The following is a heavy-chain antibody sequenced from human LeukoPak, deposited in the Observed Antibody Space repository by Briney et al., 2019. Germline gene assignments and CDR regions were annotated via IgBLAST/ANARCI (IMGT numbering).Heavy chain of an antibody. D-gene: IGHD6-19*01. CDR2: TYYRSKWYN. CDR3: ARDFGTTGWHTFDY. CDR1: GDSVSSKNGA. Sequence: SQTLSLTCVVSGDSVSSKNGAWDWIRQSPSRGLEWLGRTYYRSKWYNDYAESMEGRVTISQDTSKNQYSLHLNSVTPDDTAVYYCARDFGTTGWHTFDYWGQGTLVTVSS. J-gene: IGHJ4*02. V-gene: IGHV6-1*01.